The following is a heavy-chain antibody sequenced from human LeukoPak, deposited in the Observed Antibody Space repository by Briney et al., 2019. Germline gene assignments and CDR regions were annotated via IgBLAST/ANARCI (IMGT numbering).Heavy chain of an antibody. V-gene: IGHV5-10-1*01. Sequence: GESLGISSQGSGSCFTSYWMSWVRPMPGKSMEWMGRIDPRDSYTNYSPSFQGHVTISADKSISTAYLQWSSLKASDTAMYYCARHRSSGWYPPGYYYYGMDVWGQGTTVTVSS. D-gene: IGHD6-19*01. CDR1: GSCFTSYW. J-gene: IGHJ6*02. CDR3: ARHRSSGWYPPGYYYYGMDV. CDR2: IDPRDSYT.